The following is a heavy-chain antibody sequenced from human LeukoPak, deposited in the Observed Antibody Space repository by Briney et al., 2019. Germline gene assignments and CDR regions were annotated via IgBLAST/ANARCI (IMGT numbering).Heavy chain of an antibody. D-gene: IGHD5-18*01. CDR1: AGSISSYY. V-gene: IGHV4-59*01. CDR3: ASSPRGHSFYFDY. CDR2: IYYSGWT. Sequence: PSETLSLTCTVSAGSISSYYWSWIRQPPGNGLEWIGYIYYSGWTNYNPSLKSRVTISVDTSKNQFSLELSSVTAADTAVYYCASSPRGHSFYFDYWGQGTLVTVSS. J-gene: IGHJ4*02.